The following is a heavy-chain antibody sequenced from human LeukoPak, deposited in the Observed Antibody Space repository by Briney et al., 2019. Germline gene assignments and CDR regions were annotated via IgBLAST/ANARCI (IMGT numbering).Heavy chain of an antibody. Sequence: GGSLRLSCAASGFTFSSYGMHWVRQAPGKGLEWVAVISYDGNNKYCADSVKGRFTISRDNSKNTLYLQMNSLRAEDTAVYYCAKFGKAVAAADYWGQGTLVTVSS. CDR1: GFTFSSYG. V-gene: IGHV3-30*18. CDR3: AKFGKAVAAADY. J-gene: IGHJ4*02. D-gene: IGHD6-19*01. CDR2: ISYDGNNK.